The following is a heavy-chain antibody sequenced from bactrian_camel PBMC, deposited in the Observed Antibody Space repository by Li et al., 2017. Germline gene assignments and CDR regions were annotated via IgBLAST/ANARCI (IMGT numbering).Heavy chain of an antibody. D-gene: IGHD3*01. CDR1: DYSFSRYW. Sequence: ASDYSFSRYWAWFRQAPGKEREGVAFLDTHVYGGTLYEDSVRGRFTISRDNATNTLYLHFNSLKTEDPAMYYCATAVCDGARIWVWIVQAAGEGGGGADVCDKQAKRGTSDE. V-gene: IGHV3S1*01. J-gene: IGHJ4*01. CDR2: LDTHVYGGT. CDR3: ATAVCDGARIWVWIVQAAGEGGGGADVCDKQAKRGTSDE.